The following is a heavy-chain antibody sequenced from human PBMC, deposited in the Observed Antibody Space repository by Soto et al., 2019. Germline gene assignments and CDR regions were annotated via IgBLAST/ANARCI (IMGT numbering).Heavy chain of an antibody. D-gene: IGHD1-20*01. J-gene: IGHJ4*02. CDR2: INPSGGST. Sequence: QVQLVQSGAEVKKPGASVKVACKASGYTFTSYYMHWVRQAPGQGLEWMGIINPSGGSTSYAQKFQGRGNMTRDRSRSTVYMELSSMRAEETSVYYCARPGDNWNEFDCWGQGSLVTVSS. CDR1: GYTFTSYY. V-gene: IGHV1-46*03. CDR3: ARPGDNWNEFDC.